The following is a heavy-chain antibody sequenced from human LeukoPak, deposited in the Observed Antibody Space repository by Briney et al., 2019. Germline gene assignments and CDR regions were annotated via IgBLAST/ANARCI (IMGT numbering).Heavy chain of an antibody. V-gene: IGHV3-23*01. CDR2: ISGSGGST. Sequence: GGSLRLSCAASGFTFSSYAMSWVRQAPGKGLEWVSAISGSGGSTYYADSVKGRFTISRDNAKNSLYLQMNSLRAEDTAVYYCARDGFVVVPAAPPGFDYWGQGTLVTVSS. D-gene: IGHD2-2*01. CDR1: GFTFSSYA. CDR3: ARDGFVVVPAAPPGFDY. J-gene: IGHJ4*02.